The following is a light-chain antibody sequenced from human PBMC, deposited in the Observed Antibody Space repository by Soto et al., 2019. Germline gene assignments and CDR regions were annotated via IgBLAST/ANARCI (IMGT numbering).Light chain of an antibody. J-gene: IGKJ5*01. V-gene: IGKV1-12*01. CDR1: QDISSW. CDR3: QQANRLPIT. CDR2: TTS. Sequence: DIQMNQSPSTLSASVGDRVTITCRASQDISSWLAWYQQKPGKAPKLLIYTTSTLGSGVPSRFRVSRSGTDLTLTIIGLQPEYFATYYCQQANRLPITSGQDTRLEIK.